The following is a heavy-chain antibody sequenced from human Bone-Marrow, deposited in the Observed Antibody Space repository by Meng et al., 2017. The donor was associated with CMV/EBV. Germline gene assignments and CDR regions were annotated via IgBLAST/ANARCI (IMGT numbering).Heavy chain of an antibody. CDR2: ISGSGGST. D-gene: IGHD3-3*01. Sequence: GGSLRLSCAASGFTSSSYAMSWVRQAPGKGLEWVSAISGSGGSTYYADSVKGRFTISRDNSKNTLYLQMNSLRAEDTAVYYCAKGDYDFWSGYGNYYYYGMDVWGQGTTVTVSS. J-gene: IGHJ6*02. CDR3: AKGDYDFWSGYGNYYYYGMDV. CDR1: GFTSSSYA. V-gene: IGHV3-23*01.